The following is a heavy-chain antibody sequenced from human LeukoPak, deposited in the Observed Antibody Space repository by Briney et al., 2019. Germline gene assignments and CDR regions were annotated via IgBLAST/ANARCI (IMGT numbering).Heavy chain of an antibody. CDR2: TYYRSKWYD. D-gene: IGHD6-19*01. J-gene: IGHJ4*02. Sequence: SQALSLTCAISGDSVSSNNGAWHWIRQSPSRGLEWLGRTYYRSKWYDDYAGSVKGRISIGPDTSKNQFSLQLYCVTPEDTAVYYCARDVGTSGWYTSDSWGQGTLVTASS. V-gene: IGHV6-1*01. CDR1: GDSVSSNNGA. CDR3: ARDVGTSGWYTSDS.